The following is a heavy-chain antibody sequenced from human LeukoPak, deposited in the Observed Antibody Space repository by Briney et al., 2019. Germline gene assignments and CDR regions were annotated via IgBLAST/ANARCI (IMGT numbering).Heavy chain of an antibody. CDR3: ATDFYDST. CDR2: IRSNSDGGTI. Sequence: GGSLRLSCATSGFTFSNAWMNWVRQAPGKGLEWVGRIRSNSDGGTIDYAAPVRGRFTLSRDDSKTTLYLQMNSLQTEDTAVYYCATDFYDSTWGQGTLVTVSS. V-gene: IGHV3-15*07. D-gene: IGHD3-22*01. CDR1: GFTFSNAW. J-gene: IGHJ5*02.